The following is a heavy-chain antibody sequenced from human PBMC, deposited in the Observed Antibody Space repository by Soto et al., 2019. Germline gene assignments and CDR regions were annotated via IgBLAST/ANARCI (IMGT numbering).Heavy chain of an antibody. Sequence: EMHLVESGGGLVQPGRSLTISCAASGFTFEDYVMHWVRQAPGKGLEWVSCISWNSGKIIYADSVKGRFTISRDNAKNSLYLQMNSLRPEDTALYYCAKMVTWDSSGYYQGGFDCWGQGTLVTVSS. D-gene: IGHD3-22*01. CDR1: GFTFEDYV. J-gene: IGHJ4*02. CDR2: ISWNSGKI. V-gene: IGHV3-9*01. CDR3: AKMVTWDSSGYYQGGFDC.